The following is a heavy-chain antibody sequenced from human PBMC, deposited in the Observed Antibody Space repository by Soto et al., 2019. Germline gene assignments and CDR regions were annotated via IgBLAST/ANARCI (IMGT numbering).Heavy chain of an antibody. J-gene: IGHJ4*02. Sequence: SETLSLTCAVSGYSISLGYYWGWIRQPPGKGLEWIGSIYHSGNTYYNLSLKSRVSISLDTSKNHFSLELTSVTAADTAVYYCARVKLAGRGGFDSWGLGTLVTVSS. CDR2: IYHSGNT. CDR3: ARVKLAGRGGFDS. V-gene: IGHV4-38-2*01. CDR1: GYSISLGYY. D-gene: IGHD2-15*01.